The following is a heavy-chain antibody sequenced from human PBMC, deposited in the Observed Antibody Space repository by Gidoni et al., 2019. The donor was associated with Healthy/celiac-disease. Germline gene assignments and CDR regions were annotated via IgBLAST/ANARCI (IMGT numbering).Heavy chain of an antibody. V-gene: IGHV5-51*01. J-gene: IGHJ3*02. D-gene: IGHD6-19*01. CDR3: ATAVDRDAFDI. CDR1: GYSVTSYW. CDR2: IYPGDSDT. Sequence: VHLVQSGAETQSPGEALNASCKGSGYSVTSYWIGWVRQMPGKGLEWMGIIYPGDSDTRYSPSFQGQVTISADKSISTAYLQWSSLKASDTAMYYCATAVDRDAFDIWGQGTMVTVSS.